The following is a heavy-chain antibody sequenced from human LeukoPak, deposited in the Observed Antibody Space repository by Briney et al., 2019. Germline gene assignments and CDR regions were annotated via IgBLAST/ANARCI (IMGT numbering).Heavy chain of an antibody. CDR3: ASSTLYYDFWSGKDAFDI. V-gene: IGHV1-69*04. Sequence: GASVKVSCKASGYTFTSYGISWVRQAPGQGLEWMGRIIPILGIANYARKFQGRVTITADKSTSTAYMELSSLRSEDTAVYYCASSTLYYDFWSGKDAFDIWGQGTMVTVSS. CDR2: IIPILGIA. J-gene: IGHJ3*02. CDR1: GYTFTSYG. D-gene: IGHD3-3*01.